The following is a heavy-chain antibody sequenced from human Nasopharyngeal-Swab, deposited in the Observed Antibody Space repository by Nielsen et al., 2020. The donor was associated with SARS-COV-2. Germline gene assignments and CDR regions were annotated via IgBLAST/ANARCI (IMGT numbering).Heavy chain of an antibody. CDR3: ARGVGVDDFWSGRFDY. D-gene: IGHD3-3*01. Sequence: GGSLRLSCAASGFTVSGNLMTWVRQAPGKGLEWVSVIYSAGQTNYADSVKGRFTISRDNSKNTLYLQMNSLRAEDTAVYYCARGVGVDDFWSGRFDYWGQGTLVTVSS. J-gene: IGHJ4*02. V-gene: IGHV3-53*01. CDR2: IYSAGQT. CDR1: GFTVSGNL.